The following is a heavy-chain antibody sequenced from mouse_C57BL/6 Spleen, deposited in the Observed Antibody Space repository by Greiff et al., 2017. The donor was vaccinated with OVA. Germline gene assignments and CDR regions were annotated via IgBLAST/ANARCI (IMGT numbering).Heavy chain of an antibody. Sequence: EVQVEESGGGLVQPGGSMKLSCAASGFTFSDDWMDWVRPSPEKGLEWVAEIRNKANNHATYYAVYVKGRLTIARDDSKSSVYLQMISLRADDTGIYACTLLLLRDYYAMDYWGQGTSVTVSS. J-gene: IGHJ4*01. D-gene: IGHD1-1*01. CDR2: IRNKANNHAT. V-gene: IGHV6-6*01. CDR1: GFTFSDDW. CDR3: TLLLLRDYYAMDY.